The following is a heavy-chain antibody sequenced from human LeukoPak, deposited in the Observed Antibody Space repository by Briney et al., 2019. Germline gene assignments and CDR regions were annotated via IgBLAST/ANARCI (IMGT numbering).Heavy chain of an antibody. Sequence: SETLSLTCTVSGGSISSGGYYWSWIRQHPGKGLEWIGYIYYSGSTYYNPSLKSRVPISVDTSKNQFSLKLSSVTAADTAVYYCARASYYDFWSGYRDKDYYYYMDVWGKGTTVTVSS. CDR2: IYYSGST. J-gene: IGHJ6*03. D-gene: IGHD3-3*01. CDR1: GGSISSGGYY. V-gene: IGHV4-31*03. CDR3: ARASYYDFWSGYRDKDYYYYMDV.